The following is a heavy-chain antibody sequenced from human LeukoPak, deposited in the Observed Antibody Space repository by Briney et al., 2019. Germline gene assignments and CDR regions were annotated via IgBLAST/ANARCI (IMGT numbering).Heavy chain of an antibody. D-gene: IGHD4-17*01. CDR3: AKDIYGDYDDAFDI. CDR1: GFTFDDYA. J-gene: IGHJ3*02. CDR2: ISWNSGSI. V-gene: IGHV3-9*01. Sequence: GGSLRLSCAASGFTFDDYAMHWVRQAPGKGLEWVSGISWNSGSIGYADSVKGRFTISRDNAKNSLYLQMNSLRAEDTALYYCAKDIYGDYDDAFDIWGQGTMVTVSS.